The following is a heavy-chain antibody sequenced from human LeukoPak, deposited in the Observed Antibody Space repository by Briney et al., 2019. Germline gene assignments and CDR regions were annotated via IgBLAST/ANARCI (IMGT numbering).Heavy chain of an antibody. CDR1: GFTFSSYA. D-gene: IGHD2-15*01. J-gene: IGHJ3*02. Sequence: GGALRLSCAASGFTFSSYAMSRVRQAPCKGLEWVAFIRYDGSNKYYADSVKGRFTISRDNSKNTLYLQMNSLRAEDTAVYYCAKEGCSGGSCYFLGFDIWGQGTMVTVSS. CDR3: AKEGCSGGSCYFLGFDI. V-gene: IGHV3-30*02. CDR2: IRYDGSNK.